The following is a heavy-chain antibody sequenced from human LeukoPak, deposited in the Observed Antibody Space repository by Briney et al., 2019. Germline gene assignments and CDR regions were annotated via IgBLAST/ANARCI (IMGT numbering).Heavy chain of an antibody. V-gene: IGHV3-23*01. J-gene: IGHJ4*02. CDR1: GFTFSSYA. Sequence: GGSLRLSCAASGFTFSSYAMSWVRQAPGKGLEWVSAINSAGSTYYGDSVKGRFTISRDNAKNSLYLQMNSLRAEDTAVYYCARDMPFGVYWGQGTLVTVSS. CDR2: INSAGST. D-gene: IGHD3-16*01. CDR3: ARDMPFGVY.